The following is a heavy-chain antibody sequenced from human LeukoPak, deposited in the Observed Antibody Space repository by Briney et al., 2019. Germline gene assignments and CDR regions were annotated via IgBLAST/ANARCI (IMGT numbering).Heavy chain of an antibody. V-gene: IGHV3-11*01. J-gene: IGHJ5*01. Sequence: GGSLRLSCAASGFTFRDYYMSWIRQSPGKGLEWISYINPSGSNIYYADSVRGRFTISRDNAKNSLFLQLSSLRAEDTAVYYCARENYYQFDSWGQGTLVTVSS. CDR3: ARENYYQFDS. CDR2: INPSGSNI. D-gene: IGHD3-22*01. CDR1: GFTFRDYY.